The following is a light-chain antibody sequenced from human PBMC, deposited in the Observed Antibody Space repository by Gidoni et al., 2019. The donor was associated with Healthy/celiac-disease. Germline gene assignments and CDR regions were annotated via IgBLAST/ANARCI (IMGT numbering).Light chain of an antibody. V-gene: IGLV2-14*01. CDR1: SSDVGGYNY. CDR2: EVS. J-gene: IGLJ2*01. Sequence: QSALPQPASVSGSPGQSITISCTGTSSDVGGYNYVSWYQQHPGKAPKLMIYEVSNRPSGVSKRVSGSKSGNTASLTIAGLQAEDEADYYCSSYTSSSTLVVFGGGTKLTVL. CDR3: SSYTSSSTLVV.